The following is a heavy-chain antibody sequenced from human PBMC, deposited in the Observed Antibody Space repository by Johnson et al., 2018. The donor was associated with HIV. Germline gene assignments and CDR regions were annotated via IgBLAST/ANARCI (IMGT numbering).Heavy chain of an antibody. V-gene: IGHV3-30*02. CDR1: GFTFSNYG. CDR3: AKERNSIVVLVAATPRRDFDM. Sequence: QVQLVESGGGVVQPGGSLRLSCAASGFTFSNYGMHWVRQAPGKGLKWVAFIRYDGNNEYYAGSVKGRFTISRDNSNNTLYLQMNSLRTDDTAVYYCAKERNSIVVLVAATPRRDFDMWGQGTMVTVSS. J-gene: IGHJ3*02. CDR2: IRYDGNNE. D-gene: IGHD2-15*01.